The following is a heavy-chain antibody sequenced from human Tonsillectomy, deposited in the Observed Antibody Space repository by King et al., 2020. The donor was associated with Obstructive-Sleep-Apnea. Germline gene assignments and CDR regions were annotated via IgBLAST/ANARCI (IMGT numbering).Heavy chain of an antibody. CDR2: IKSKTDGGTT. Sequence: VQLVESGGGLVKPGGSLRLSCAASGFTFSNAWMCWVRQAPGKGLEWVGRIKSKTDGGTTDYAAPVKGRFTISRDDSKNTLYLQMNSLKTEDTAVYYCTTRIAVAGTVLSYWGQGTLVTVSS. CDR1: GFTFSNAW. V-gene: IGHV3-15*01. D-gene: IGHD6-19*01. CDR3: TTRIAVAGTVLSY. J-gene: IGHJ4*02.